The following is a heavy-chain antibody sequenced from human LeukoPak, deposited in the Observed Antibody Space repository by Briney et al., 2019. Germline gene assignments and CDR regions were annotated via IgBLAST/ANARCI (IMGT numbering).Heavy chain of an antibody. J-gene: IGHJ3*01. CDR1: GFTFSRFW. CDR3: VXXSDXXXXXGGREYXYDALDX. V-gene: IGHV3-7*01. D-gene: IGHD2-21*01. Sequence: GGSLRLSCVGSGFTFSRFWMTWVRQAPGKGLEWVANINQDGSVRYYVESMEGRFTISRDNARNSLYLQMNSLRVEDTAVYYCVXXSDXXXXXGGREYXYDALDXWGRGTMVAXSS. CDR2: INQDGSVR.